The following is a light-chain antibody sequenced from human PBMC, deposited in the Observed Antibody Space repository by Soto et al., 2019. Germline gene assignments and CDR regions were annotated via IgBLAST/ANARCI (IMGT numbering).Light chain of an antibody. J-gene: IGLJ2*01. CDR1: NIGSKN. Sequence: SYELTQPLSVSVALGQTARITCGGNNIGSKNVHWYQQKPGQAPVLVIYRDSNRPSGIPERFSGSNSGNTATLTINRAQVGDEADHYCQVWDSSTVFGGGTKLTVL. CDR3: QVWDSSTV. V-gene: IGLV3-9*01. CDR2: RDS.